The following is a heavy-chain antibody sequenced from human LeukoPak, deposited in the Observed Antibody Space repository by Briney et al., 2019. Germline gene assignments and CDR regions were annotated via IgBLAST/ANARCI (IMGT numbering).Heavy chain of an antibody. CDR2: INPNSGAT. V-gene: IGHV1-2*02. J-gene: IGHJ5*02. Sequence: VSVKVSCKASGYTFTGYYIHWVRQAPGQGLEWLGWINPNSGATKYAQQFQGRVAMTSDTSISTAHMELSSLTSDDTAVYHCARDVGGSGNRFDPWGQGTLVTVSS. D-gene: IGHD3-10*01. CDR1: GYTFTGYY. CDR3: ARDVGGSGNRFDP.